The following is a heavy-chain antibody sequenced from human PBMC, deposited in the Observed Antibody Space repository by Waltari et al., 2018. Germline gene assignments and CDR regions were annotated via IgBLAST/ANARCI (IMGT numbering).Heavy chain of an antibody. CDR3: ASEVGQYYYDSSGYYWGDY. D-gene: IGHD3-22*01. CDR2: INAGNGNT. CDR1: GYTFTSYA. J-gene: IGHJ4*02. V-gene: IGHV1-3*01. Sequence: QVQLVQSGAEVKKPGASVKGSCKASGYTFTSYAMHWVRQAPGQRLEWMGWINAGNGNTKYSQKFQGRVPITRDTSATTAYMELSSLRSEDTAVYYCASEVGQYYYDSSGYYWGDYWGQGTLVTVSS.